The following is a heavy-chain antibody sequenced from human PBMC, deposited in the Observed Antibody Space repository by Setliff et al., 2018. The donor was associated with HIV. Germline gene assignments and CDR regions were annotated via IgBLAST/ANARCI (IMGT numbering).Heavy chain of an antibody. CDR2: ISHSGGT. Sequence: LSLTCTVSGGSLSRGGYYWNWIRQLPGQGLEWMGYISHSGGTYYNPSLEGRVSLSVDTSKNQFSLHLSSVTAADTAVYFCARDGLRGYSYGIGWHIEVWGRGTLVTVSS. CDR1: GGSLSRGGYY. D-gene: IGHD5-18*01. V-gene: IGHV4-31*03. J-gene: IGHJ2*01. CDR3: ARDGLRGYSYGIGWHIEV.